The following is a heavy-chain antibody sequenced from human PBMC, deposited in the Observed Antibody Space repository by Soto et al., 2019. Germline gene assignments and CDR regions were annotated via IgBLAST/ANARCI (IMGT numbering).Heavy chain of an antibody. CDR3: ERASSRQLVLYGMAV. CDR2: IYYSGST. J-gene: IGHJ6*02. CDR1: GGSISSCGYY. Sequence: TLASSFTVSGGSISSCGYYWSWIRQHPVKVLEWIGYIYYSGSTYYNPSLKSLVTISVDTSKNQFSLKLSSVTAADTAVYYCERASSRQLVLYGMAVWGQWTTVTVSS. D-gene: IGHD6-6*01. V-gene: IGHV4-31*01.